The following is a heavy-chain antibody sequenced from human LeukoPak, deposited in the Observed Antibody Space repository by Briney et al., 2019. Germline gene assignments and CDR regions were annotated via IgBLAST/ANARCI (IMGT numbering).Heavy chain of an antibody. V-gene: IGHV1-18*01. Sequence: ASVKVSCKASGYTFTSYGISWVRQAPGQGPEWMGWISAYNGNTIYAQKLQGRVTMTTDTSTNTAYMELRSLRSDDTAVYYCASNGSSSSMDYWGQGTLVTVSS. CDR1: GYTFTSYG. CDR2: ISAYNGNT. J-gene: IGHJ4*02. CDR3: ASNGSSSSMDY. D-gene: IGHD6-6*01.